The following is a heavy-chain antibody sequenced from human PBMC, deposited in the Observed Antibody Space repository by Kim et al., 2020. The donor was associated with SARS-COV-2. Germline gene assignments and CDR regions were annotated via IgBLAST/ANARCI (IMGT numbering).Heavy chain of an antibody. J-gene: IGHJ4*02. V-gene: IGHV3-23*01. Sequence: WGSLRLSCAASGFSFTAYAMSWVRQAPGKGLEWVSTISGNGDTIYYGDSVKGRFTISRENYNNTVYLLMNSLTHEDTAVYFSARSPGTTGVYIDYWGRGT. D-gene: IGHD4-17*01. CDR3: ARSPGTTGVYIDY. CDR1: GFSFTAYA. CDR2: ISGNGDTI.